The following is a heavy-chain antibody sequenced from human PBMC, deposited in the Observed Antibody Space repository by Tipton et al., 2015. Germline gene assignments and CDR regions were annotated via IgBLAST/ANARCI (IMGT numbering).Heavy chain of an antibody. CDR1: GDSVSSNRVT. CDR3: ARGRGLGLFDY. J-gene: IGHJ4*02. CDR2: TYYKSKWYH. V-gene: IGHV6-1*01. D-gene: IGHD1-26*01. Sequence: QLVQSGAEVKPSQTLSLTCDISGDSVSSNRVTWNWIRQSPSRGLEWLGRTYYKSKWYHDYAISVQSRITLTADTSKDQFSLQLNSVTPDDSAVYYCARGRGLGLFDYWGQGSLVTVSS.